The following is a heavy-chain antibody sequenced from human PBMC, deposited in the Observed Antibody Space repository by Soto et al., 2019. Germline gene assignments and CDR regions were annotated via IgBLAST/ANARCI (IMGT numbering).Heavy chain of an antibody. Sequence: SETLSLTCTVSGASISGFYWSWIRKSAGKGLEWIGRIYATGTTDYNPSLKRRVMMSVDTSKKQFSLKLRSVTAADTAVYYCVRDGTKTLRDWFDPWGQGMSVTVSS. CDR2: IYATGTT. J-gene: IGHJ5*02. CDR3: VRDGTKTLRDWFDP. D-gene: IGHD1-1*01. V-gene: IGHV4-4*07. CDR1: GASISGFY.